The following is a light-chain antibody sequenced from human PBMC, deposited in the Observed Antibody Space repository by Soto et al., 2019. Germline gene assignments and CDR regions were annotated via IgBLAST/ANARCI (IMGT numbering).Light chain of an antibody. CDR1: QSVSSN. Sequence: EIVMTHSPATLSVSQGERATLSCRASQSVSSNLAWYQQKPGQAPRLLIYGASTRATGIPARFSGSGSGTEFTLTISSLQSEDFAVYYCQRYNNWPQTFGQGTKVDIK. J-gene: IGKJ1*01. V-gene: IGKV3-15*01. CDR2: GAS. CDR3: QRYNNWPQT.